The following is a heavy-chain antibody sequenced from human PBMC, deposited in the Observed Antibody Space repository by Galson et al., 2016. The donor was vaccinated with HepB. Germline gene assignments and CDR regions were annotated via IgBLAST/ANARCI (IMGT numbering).Heavy chain of an antibody. Sequence: CAISGDIVSSNSAAWNWIRQSPSRGLEWLGRTYYRAKWYNDYAVSVKSRITINVDTSKNQFSLQLNSVTPEDTAVYYCAREYSTGYYERFLAKRARRGFDYWGQGTLVTVSS. J-gene: IGHJ4*02. CDR3: AREYSTGYYERFLAKRARRGFDY. D-gene: IGHD6-19*01. CDR1: GDIVSSNSAA. V-gene: IGHV6-1*01. CDR2: TYYRAKWYN.